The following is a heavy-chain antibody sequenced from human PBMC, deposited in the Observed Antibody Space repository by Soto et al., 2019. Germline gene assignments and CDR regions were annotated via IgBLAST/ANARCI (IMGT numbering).Heavy chain of an antibody. CDR2: ISAYNGNT. Sequence: QVQLVQSGAEVKKPGASVKVSCKASGYTFTSYGISWVRQAPGQGLEWMGWISAYNGNTNYAQKLQGRVTMTTDTSTSTAYMELRSLRSDDTAVYYCARDRIAVVAATSYYYYGRDVWGQGTTVTVSS. D-gene: IGHD2-15*01. CDR3: ARDRIAVVAATSYYYYGRDV. CDR1: GYTFTSYG. J-gene: IGHJ6*02. V-gene: IGHV1-18*01.